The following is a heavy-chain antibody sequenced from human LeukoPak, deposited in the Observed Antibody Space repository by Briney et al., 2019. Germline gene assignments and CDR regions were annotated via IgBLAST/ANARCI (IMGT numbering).Heavy chain of an antibody. J-gene: IGHJ6*03. D-gene: IGHD2-2*01. V-gene: IGHV3-23*01. CDR3: AKGSTTRFDYYYYYMDF. Sequence: GGSLRLSCAASGFTFSDYAMSWVRQAPGKGLEWVSTISGGSGSTYYADSVKGRFTISRDISNTLYLQMSSLRAEDTAVYFCAKGSTTRFDYYYYYMDFWGKGTTVTVSS. CDR2: ISGGSGST. CDR1: GFTFSDYA.